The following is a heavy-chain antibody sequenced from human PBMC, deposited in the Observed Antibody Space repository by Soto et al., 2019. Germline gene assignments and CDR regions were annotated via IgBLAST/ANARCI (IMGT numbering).Heavy chain of an antibody. CDR1: GFSLTTSGVG. D-gene: IGHD3-3*01. CDR3: VYSVLRTVFRLVTTTAVYFGS. J-gene: IGHJ4*02. V-gene: IGHV2-5*02. CDR2: IYWDDDK. Sequence: QITLNESGPTQVKPRQTLTLTCTFSGFSLTTSGVGVGWIRQSPGKAPEWLALIYWDDDKRYSPSLKSRLTMPKDSSKNQVVRTVADLVPADTATSSSVYSVLRTVFRLVTTTAVYFGSWGQGTPVAVSS.